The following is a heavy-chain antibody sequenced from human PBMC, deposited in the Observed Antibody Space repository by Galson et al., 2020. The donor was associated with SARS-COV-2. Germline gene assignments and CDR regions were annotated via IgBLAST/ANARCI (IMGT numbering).Heavy chain of an antibody. Sequence: GGSLRLSCAASGFTFSSYGMHWVRQAPGKGLEWVAVIWYDGSNKYYADSVKGRFTISRDNSKNTLYLQMNSLRAEDTAVYYCARELVPAYGMDVWGQGTTVTVSS. CDR1: GFTFSSYG. V-gene: IGHV3-33*01. D-gene: IGHD2-2*01. CDR3: ARELVPAYGMDV. J-gene: IGHJ6*02. CDR2: IWYDGSNK.